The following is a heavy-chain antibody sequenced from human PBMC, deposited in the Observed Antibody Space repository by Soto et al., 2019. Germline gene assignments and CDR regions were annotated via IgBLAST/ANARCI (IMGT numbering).Heavy chain of an antibody. Sequence: VASLKVSCKASGYTFTRYYMHWVRQAPGQGLEWMGIINPSGGSTSYAQKFQGRVTMTRDTSTSTVYMELSSLRSEDTAVYYCAREPEGITFGGVIVIWGQGTLVTVSS. CDR2: INPSGGST. CDR3: AREPEGITFGGVIVI. V-gene: IGHV1-46*01. D-gene: IGHD3-16*02. CDR1: GYTFTRYY. J-gene: IGHJ4*02.